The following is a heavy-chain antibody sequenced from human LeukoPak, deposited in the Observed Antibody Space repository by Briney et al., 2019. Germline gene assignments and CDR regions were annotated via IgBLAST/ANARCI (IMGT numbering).Heavy chain of an antibody. Sequence: PSETLSLTCAVSGGSISSTKWWSWVRQPPGKGLEWIGEIEHSGSTNSNPSLKSRVTISVDTSKNQFSLKLSSVTAADTAVYYCAREVRHSRFGDQTDWFDPWGQGTLVTVSS. D-gene: IGHD3-10*01. CDR2: IEHSGST. CDR3: AREVRHSRFGDQTDWFDP. V-gene: IGHV4-4*02. CDR1: GGSISSTKW. J-gene: IGHJ5*02.